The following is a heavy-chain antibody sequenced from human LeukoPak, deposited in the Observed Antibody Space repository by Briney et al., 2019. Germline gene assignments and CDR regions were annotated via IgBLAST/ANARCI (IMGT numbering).Heavy chain of an antibody. CDR3: ARVLRYCSGGNCYSGGLGYMDV. Sequence: GGSLRLSCAASGFTFSDYNMRWIRQAPGKGLEWVSSISRSGSTKYYAASVKGRFTISRDNAKNSLFLQMNSLRAEDTAVYYCARVLRYCSGGNCYSGGLGYMDVWGKGTTVTISS. J-gene: IGHJ6*03. V-gene: IGHV3-11*01. CDR1: GFTFSDYN. D-gene: IGHD2-15*01. CDR2: ISRSGSTK.